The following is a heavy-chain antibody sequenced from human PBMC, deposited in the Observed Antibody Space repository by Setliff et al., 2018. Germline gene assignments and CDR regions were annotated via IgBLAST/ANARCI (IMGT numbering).Heavy chain of an antibody. CDR3: ARDGGEY. D-gene: IGHD3-16*01. Sequence: GASVKVSCKVSGYTLTELSMHWVRQAPGKGLEWMGGFDPEDGETIYAQKFQGRVTMTRNTSISTAYMELSSLRSEDTAVYYCARDGGEYWGQGTLVTVSS. CDR1: GYTLTELS. V-gene: IGHV1-24*01. J-gene: IGHJ4*02. CDR2: FDPEDGET.